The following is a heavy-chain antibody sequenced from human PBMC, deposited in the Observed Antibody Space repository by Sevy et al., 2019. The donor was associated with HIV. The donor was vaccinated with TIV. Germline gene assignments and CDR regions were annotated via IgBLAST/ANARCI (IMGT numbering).Heavy chain of an antibody. CDR1: GGSITSLY. CDR2: IYYNGHI. Sequence: SETLSLTCTVSGGSITSLYWNWIRQPPGKGLEWIANIYYNGHINYTPSLKSRVTLSLDTSRNQFSLRLSSVAAADTAMYYCAGENAWGRGYSWGQGTLVTVSS. CDR3: AGENAWGRGYS. J-gene: IGHJ4*02. V-gene: IGHV4-59*11. D-gene: IGHD1-26*01.